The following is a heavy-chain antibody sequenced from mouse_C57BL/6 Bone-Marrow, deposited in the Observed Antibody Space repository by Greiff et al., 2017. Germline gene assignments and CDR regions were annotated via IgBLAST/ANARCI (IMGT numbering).Heavy chain of an antibody. CDR1: GFSLTSYG. V-gene: IGHV2-2*01. D-gene: IGHD1-1*01. CDR3: ARYYYGSSYLYYAMDY. CDR2: IWSGGST. J-gene: IGHJ4*01. Sequence: VQGVESGPGLVQPSQSLSITCTVSGFSLTSYGVHWVRQSPGKGLEWLGVIWSGGSTDYNAAFISRLSISKDNSKGQVFFKMNGLQADDTAIYYCARYYYGSSYLYYAMDYWGQGTSVTVSS.